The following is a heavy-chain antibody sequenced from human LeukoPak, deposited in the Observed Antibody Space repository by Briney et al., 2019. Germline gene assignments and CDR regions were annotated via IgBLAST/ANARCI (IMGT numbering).Heavy chain of an antibody. D-gene: IGHD1-7*01. J-gene: IGHJ5*02. CDR2: IYYSGST. V-gene: IGHV4-59*01. CDR1: GGPISSYY. CDR3: ARGWIKLNWFDP. Sequence: SETLSLTCTVSGGPISSYYWSWIRQPPGKGLEWIGYIYYSGSTNYNPSLKSRVTISVDTSKNQFSLKLSSVTAADTAVYYCARGWIKLNWFDPWGQGTLVTVSS.